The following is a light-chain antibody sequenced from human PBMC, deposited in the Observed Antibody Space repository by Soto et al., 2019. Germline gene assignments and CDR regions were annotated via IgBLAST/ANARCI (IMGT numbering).Light chain of an antibody. CDR1: QSLLDTSNNKNS. V-gene: IGKV4-1*01. CDR2: WAS. Sequence: DIVMTQSPESLAVSLGERATINCKSSQSLLDTSNNKNSVAWYQQKPGQPPKLLIYWASARQSGVPDRFSGSGSGTDSILTISNLQAEDVAVYYCHQYCSALYTFGQGTKLEI. J-gene: IGKJ2*01. CDR3: HQYCSALYT.